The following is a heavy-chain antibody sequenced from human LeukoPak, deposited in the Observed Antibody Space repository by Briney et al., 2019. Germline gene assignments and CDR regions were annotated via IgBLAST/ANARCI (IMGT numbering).Heavy chain of an antibody. CDR2: IYYSGST. V-gene: IGHV4-59*08. D-gene: IGHD6-13*01. J-gene: IGHJ4*02. CDR1: GGSISSYY. CDR3: ARFKRDAAAGTGVCDY. Sequence: SETLSLTCTVSGGSISSYYWSWIRQPPGKGLEWIGYIYYSGSTNYNPSLKSRVTISVDTSKNQFSLKLSSVTAADTAVYYCARFKRDAAAGTGVCDYWGQGTLVTVSS.